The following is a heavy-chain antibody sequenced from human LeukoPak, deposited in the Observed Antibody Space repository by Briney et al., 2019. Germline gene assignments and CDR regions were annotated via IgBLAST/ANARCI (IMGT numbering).Heavy chain of an antibody. CDR3: AKHSSGITVAGTIQY. CDR2: IRYDGSNK. Sequence: GGSLRLSCAASGFTVSSNYMSWVRQAPGKGLEWVAFIRYDGSNKYYADSVKGRFTISRDNSKNTLDLQMNSLRADDTAVYYCAKHSSGITVAGTIQYWGQGTLVTVSS. V-gene: IGHV3-30*02. CDR1: GFTVSSNY. D-gene: IGHD6-19*01. J-gene: IGHJ4*02.